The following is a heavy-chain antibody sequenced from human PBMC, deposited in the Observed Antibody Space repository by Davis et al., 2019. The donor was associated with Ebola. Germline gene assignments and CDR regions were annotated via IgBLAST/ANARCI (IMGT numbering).Heavy chain of an antibody. CDR3: ARDRGDYLVVGRRGWFDP. CDR2: IYTSGST. CDR1: GGSISSYY. D-gene: IGHD2-21*01. Sequence: PSETLSLTCTVSGGSISSYYWSWIRQPAGRGLEWIGRIYTSGSTNYNPSLKSRVTMSVDTSKNQFSLKLSSVTAADTAVYYCARDRGDYLVVGRRGWFDPWGQGTLVTVSS. V-gene: IGHV4-4*07. J-gene: IGHJ5*02.